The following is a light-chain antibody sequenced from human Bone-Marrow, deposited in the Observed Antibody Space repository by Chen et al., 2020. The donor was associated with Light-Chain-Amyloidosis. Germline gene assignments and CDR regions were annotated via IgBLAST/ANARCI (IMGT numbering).Light chain of an antibody. Sequence: SALTHPASVSGSPGQSITIPCTGTSSNVGDYSLVSWSQQHQGKAPKLILYEGIQRPSGVSSRFSGSMSGNTTYLTISGLQTEDEADYFCYTYAGSATFVFGSATTVTVL. J-gene: IGLJ1*01. CDR3: YTYAGSATFV. V-gene: IGLV2-23*01. CDR1: SSNVGDYSL. CDR2: EGI.